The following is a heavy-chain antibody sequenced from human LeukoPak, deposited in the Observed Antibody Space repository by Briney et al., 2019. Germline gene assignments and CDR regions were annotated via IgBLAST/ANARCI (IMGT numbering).Heavy chain of an antibody. V-gene: IGHV4-39*02. Sequence: SETLSLTCTVSGGSISSSSYYWGWIRQPPGKGLEWIGSIYYSGSTYYNPSLKSRVTISVDTSKNQFSLKLSSVTAADTAVYYCARDLYVTAPALGAFDIWGQGTMVTVSS. CDR2: IYYSGST. D-gene: IGHD2-21*02. CDR3: ARDLYVTAPALGAFDI. J-gene: IGHJ3*02. CDR1: GGSISSSSYY.